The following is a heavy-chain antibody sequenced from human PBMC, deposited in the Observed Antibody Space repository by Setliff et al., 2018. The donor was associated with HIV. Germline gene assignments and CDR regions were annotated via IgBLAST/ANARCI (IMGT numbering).Heavy chain of an antibody. CDR2: IHYSVNT. J-gene: IGHJ4*02. D-gene: IGHD3-22*01. CDR1: GGSVSSSDYY. Sequence: PSETLSLTCTVPGGSVSSSDYYWNWIRQPPGKGLEWIGHIHYSVNTYYNPSLKSRVLISVDTSKNQFSLRLSSVTAADTAVYYCVRETGQYYYDNSGYYYAYDFDHWGQGTLVTVSS. V-gene: IGHV4-30-4*01. CDR3: VRETGQYYYDNSGYYYAYDFDH.